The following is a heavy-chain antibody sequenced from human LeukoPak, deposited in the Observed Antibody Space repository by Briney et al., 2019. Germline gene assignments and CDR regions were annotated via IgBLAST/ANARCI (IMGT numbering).Heavy chain of an antibody. J-gene: IGHJ6*03. CDR1: GFTFSSYA. CDR3: ARRPSRLSTFYYYYMDV. CDR2: IKQDGSEK. Sequence: QAGGSLRLSCAASGFTFSSYAMSWVRQSPARGLEWVANIKQDGSEKYYVDSVKGRFTISRDNAKNSLYLQMNSLRAEDTAVYYCARRPSRLSTFYYYYMDVWGKGTTVTVSS. D-gene: IGHD3-16*01. V-gene: IGHV3-7*01.